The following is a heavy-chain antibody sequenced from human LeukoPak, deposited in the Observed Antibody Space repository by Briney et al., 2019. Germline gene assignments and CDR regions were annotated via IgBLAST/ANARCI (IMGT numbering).Heavy chain of an antibody. CDR1: GYTFTNYY. D-gene: IGHD3-22*01. CDR2: INPNGGST. J-gene: IGHJ4*02. CDR3: ARGWGYCYDSSGYYETEAFDY. Sequence: ASVEVSCKASGYTFTNYYIHWVRQAPGQGLDWMGLINPNGGSTTYAQKFQGRVTMTRDTSTSTVYMELSSLRSEDTAVYYCARGWGYCYDSSGYYETEAFDYWGQGTLVTVSS. V-gene: IGHV1-46*01.